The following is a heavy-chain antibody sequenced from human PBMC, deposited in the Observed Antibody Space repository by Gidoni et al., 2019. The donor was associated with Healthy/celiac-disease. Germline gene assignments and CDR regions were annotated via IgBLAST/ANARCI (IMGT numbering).Heavy chain of an antibody. CDR3: ARQPAGSYRSSAFDI. CDR1: GYSFTSYW. V-gene: IGHV5-10-1*01. D-gene: IGHD1-26*01. CDR2: IDPSDSYT. J-gene: IGHJ3*02. Sequence: EVQLVQSGAEVKKPGESLRISCKGSGYSFTSYWISWVRQMPGKGLEWMGRIDPSDSYTNYSPSFQGHVTISADKSISTAYLQWSSLKASDTAMYYCARQPAGSYRSSAFDIWGQGTMVTVSS.